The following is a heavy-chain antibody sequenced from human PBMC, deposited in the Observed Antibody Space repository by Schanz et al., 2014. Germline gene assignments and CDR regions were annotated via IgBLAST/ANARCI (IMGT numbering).Heavy chain of an antibody. CDR3: ARGGSGSHYRLDY. CDR2: ISGSGGST. J-gene: IGHJ4*02. CDR1: GFTFTNYA. Sequence: EVQLVESGGGLVQPGGSLRLSCAASGFTFTNYAMSWVRQAPGKGLEWVSAISGSGGSTYYADSMKGRFTVSRDNAENALYLQMNSLRAEDTGLYFCARGGSGSHYRLDYWGQGTLVTVSS. D-gene: IGHD1-26*01. V-gene: IGHV3-23*04.